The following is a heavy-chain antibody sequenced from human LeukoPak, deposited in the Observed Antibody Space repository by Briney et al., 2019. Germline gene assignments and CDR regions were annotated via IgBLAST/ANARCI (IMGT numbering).Heavy chain of an antibody. CDR3: AKDKDFWSGPDSAVFDI. V-gene: IGHV3-9*01. CDR2: ISWNSGSI. D-gene: IGHD3-3*01. J-gene: IGHJ3*02. Sequence: GGSLRLSCEASGFTFEEYAMHWVRHVPGRGPEWVSGISWNSGSIGYADCVKGRFTISRDNAKTSLYLQMNSLRVEDTALYYCAKDKDFWSGPDSAVFDIWGQGAMVTVSS. CDR1: GFTFEEYA.